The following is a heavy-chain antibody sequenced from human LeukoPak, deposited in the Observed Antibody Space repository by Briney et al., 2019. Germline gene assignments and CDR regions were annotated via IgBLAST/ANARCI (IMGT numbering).Heavy chain of an antibody. CDR1: GFTFSSYE. CDR2: ISSSGSTI. Sequence: QPGGSLRLSCAASGFTFSSYEMNWVRQAPGKGLEWVSYISSSGSTIYYADSVKGRFTISRDNAKNSLYLQMNSLRAEDTAVYYCARGMYYYDSSGYAFDIWGQGTTVTVSS. J-gene: IGHJ3*02. D-gene: IGHD3-22*01. CDR3: ARGMYYYDSSGYAFDI. V-gene: IGHV3-48*03.